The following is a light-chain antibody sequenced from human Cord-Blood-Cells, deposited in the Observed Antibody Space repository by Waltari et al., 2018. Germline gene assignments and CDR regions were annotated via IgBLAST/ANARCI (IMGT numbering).Light chain of an antibody. J-gene: IGLJ2*01. Sequence: QSALTQPASVSGSPGQSSTISCTGTRTAVGGDTYVSWYQQHPGKAPKLMIYDVSNRPSGVSNRFSGSKSGNTASLTISGLQAEDEADYYCSSYTSSSTLVVFGGGTKLTVL. V-gene: IGLV2-14*01. CDR3: SSYTSSSTLVV. CDR1: RTAVGGDTY. CDR2: DVS.